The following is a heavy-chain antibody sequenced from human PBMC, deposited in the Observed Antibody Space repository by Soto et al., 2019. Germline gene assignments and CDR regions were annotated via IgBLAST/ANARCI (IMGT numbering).Heavy chain of an antibody. J-gene: IGHJ6*02. CDR2: ISSSGSTI. Sequence: GGSLRLSCASSVFTFIDYYMSWIRQAPGKGLEWVSYISSSGSTIYYADSVKGRFTISRDNAKNSLYLQMNSLRAEDTAVYYCARADCSSTSCYQIYYYYGMDVWGQGTTVTVSS. V-gene: IGHV3-11*01. CDR3: ARADCSSTSCYQIYYYYGMDV. D-gene: IGHD2-2*01. CDR1: VFTFIDYY.